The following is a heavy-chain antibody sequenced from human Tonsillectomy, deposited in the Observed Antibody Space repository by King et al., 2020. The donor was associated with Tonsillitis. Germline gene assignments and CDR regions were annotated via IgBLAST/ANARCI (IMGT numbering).Heavy chain of an antibody. V-gene: IGHV3-23*04. D-gene: IGHD1-26*01. CDR3: AKGWRADPLDY. J-gene: IGHJ4*02. Sequence: VQLVESGGGLVQPGGSLRLSCAASGFTFSSYAMSWVRQAPGKGLEWVSASSGSGVSPYYADSGKGRFTISRDNSKSTLYLQMNSLRAEDTAVYYCAKGWRADPLDYWGQGTLVTVSS. CDR2: SSGSGVSP. CDR1: GFTFSSYA.